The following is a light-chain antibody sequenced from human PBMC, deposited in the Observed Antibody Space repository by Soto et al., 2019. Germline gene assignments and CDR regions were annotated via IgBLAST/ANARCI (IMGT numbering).Light chain of an antibody. Sequence: DIQMTQSPSTLSESVGDRVTITCRASQSISSWLAWYQQKPVKAPKLLIYKASSLESGVPSRFSGSGSGTEFTLTISSLQPDDFATYYCQQYNSYSAITFGQGTRLEIK. V-gene: IGKV1-5*03. J-gene: IGKJ5*01. CDR1: QSISSW. CDR2: KAS. CDR3: QQYNSYSAIT.